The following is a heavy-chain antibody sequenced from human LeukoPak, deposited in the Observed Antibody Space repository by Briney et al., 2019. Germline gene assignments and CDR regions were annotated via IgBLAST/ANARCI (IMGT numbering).Heavy chain of an antibody. Sequence: GGSLRLSCAASGFSFSSHSMHWVRQAPGKGLEWVSSISSSSSYIYYADSVKGRFTIARDNAKNSLYLQMNSLRAEDTAVYYCARGDSSITYYYDSSGYPIWGQGTMVTVSS. D-gene: IGHD3-22*01. J-gene: IGHJ3*02. CDR3: ARGDSSITYYYDSSGYPI. V-gene: IGHV3-21*01. CDR2: ISSSSSYI. CDR1: GFSFSSHS.